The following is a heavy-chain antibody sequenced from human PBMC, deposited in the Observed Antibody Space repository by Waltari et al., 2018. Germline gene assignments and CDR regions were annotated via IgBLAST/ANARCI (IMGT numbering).Heavy chain of an antibody. V-gene: IGHV1-69*01. CDR1: GGTFSSYA. J-gene: IGHJ4*02. Sequence: QVQLVQSGAEVKKPGSSVKVSCKASGGTFSSYAISCVRQAPGQGLEWRGGIIPIFGTANYAQKFQGRVTITADESTSTDYRELSSLRSEDTAVYYCARGGGKSGDFDYWGQGNLVTVSS. CDR2: IIPIFGTA. D-gene: IGHD2-15*01. CDR3: ARGGGKSGDFDY.